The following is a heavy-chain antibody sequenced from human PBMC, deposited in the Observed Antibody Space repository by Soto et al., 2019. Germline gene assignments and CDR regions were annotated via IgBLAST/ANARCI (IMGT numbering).Heavy chain of an antibody. CDR2: VYYTVIT. CDR1: GSSMSSSAYY. D-gene: IGHD2-15*01. V-gene: IGHV4-39*01. J-gene: IGHJ3*02. Sequence: QMHLQQSGPGLVKPSETLSLTCTVAGSSMSSSAYYWGWIRQPPGKVLEWIGSVYYTVITDYKSSLDSRVYISADTSKNQFSLRLAALSAADTAIYFCARQGRTGYCTGGNCYPTFDIWGPGTMVTVSS. CDR3: ARQGRTGYCTGGNCYPTFDI.